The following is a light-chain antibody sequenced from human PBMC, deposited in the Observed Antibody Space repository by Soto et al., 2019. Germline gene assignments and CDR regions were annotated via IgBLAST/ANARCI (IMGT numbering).Light chain of an antibody. J-gene: IGKJ1*01. CDR2: AGS. V-gene: IGKV1-27*01. CDR3: QKYNSAPWT. CDR1: QVIDNY. Sequence: DLQMTQSPSSLSASVGDRVTITCRASQVIDNYLAWYQQQPGKVPRLLIYAGSILETGVPSRFTGSGTGTDFTPTLTRLEPEDVATYYCQKYNSAPWTFGKGTKVEIK.